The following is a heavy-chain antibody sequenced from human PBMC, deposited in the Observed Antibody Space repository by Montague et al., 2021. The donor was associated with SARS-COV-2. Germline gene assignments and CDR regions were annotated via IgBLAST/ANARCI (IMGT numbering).Heavy chain of an antibody. D-gene: IGHD5-24*01. Sequence: SLRLSCAASGFIFRNYAMSWVRQAPGKGLEWISVLYKDDRTTKYAGSVKGRFTISRDNSKNTLYLQMNSLRAEDTALYYCAKRDGYNPRNWSFDYWGQGTLVTVSS. CDR3: AKRDGYNPRNWSFDY. V-gene: IGHV3-23*03. CDR1: GFIFRNYA. CDR2: LYKDDRTT. J-gene: IGHJ4*02.